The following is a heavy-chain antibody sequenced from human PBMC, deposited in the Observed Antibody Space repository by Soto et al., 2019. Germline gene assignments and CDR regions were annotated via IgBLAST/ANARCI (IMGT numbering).Heavy chain of an antibody. CDR3: ARDQGSSWPSNWFDP. CDR2: IWYDGSNK. Sequence: QVQMVESGGGVVQPGRSLRLSCAASGFIFSSYGMNWVRQAPGKGLEWLAVIWYDGSNKYYADSVKGRFTISRDNSNNTLYLPMNGLRAEDTAVYYCARDQGSSWPSNWFDPWGQGTLVTVSS. V-gene: IGHV3-33*01. D-gene: IGHD6-13*01. CDR1: GFIFSSYG. J-gene: IGHJ5*02.